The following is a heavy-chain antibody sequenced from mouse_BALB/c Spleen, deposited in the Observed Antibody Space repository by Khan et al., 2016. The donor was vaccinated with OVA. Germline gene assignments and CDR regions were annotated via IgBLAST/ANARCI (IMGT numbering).Heavy chain of an antibody. CDR3: ARSGTTVVAYWYFDV. CDR1: AYSITGGYS. D-gene: IGHD1-1*01. CDR2: IHYSGST. V-gene: IGHV3-1*02. Sequence: VQLQQSGPDLVKPSQSLSLTCTVTAYSITGGYSWHWIRQFPGNKLEWMGYIHYSGSTNYNPSLKSRISITRDTSQNQFFLQLNSVTTEDTATYYCARSGTTVVAYWYFDVWGAGTTVTVSS. J-gene: IGHJ1*01.